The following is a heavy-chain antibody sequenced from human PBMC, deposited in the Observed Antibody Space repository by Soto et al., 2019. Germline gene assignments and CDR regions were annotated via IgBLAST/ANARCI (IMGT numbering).Heavy chain of an antibody. V-gene: IGHV3-23*01. CDR3: AKDESTGYVELY. CDR1: GLRLWHFA. CDR2: IIGGGDST. J-gene: IGHJ4*02. Sequence: PWGSLRLACAASGLRLWHFAMNWVRQAPGKGLECISPIIGGGDSTYYADSVRGRFTVSRDDSKNTVYLKMNSLRVEDTALYCCAKDESTGYVELYWGLGTMVTVCS. D-gene: IGHD3-22*01.